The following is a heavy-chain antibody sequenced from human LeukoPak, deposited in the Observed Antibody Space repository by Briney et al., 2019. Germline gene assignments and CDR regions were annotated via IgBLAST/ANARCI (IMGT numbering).Heavy chain of an antibody. V-gene: IGHV4-61*01. Sequence: SETLSLTCTVSGGSVSSGSYYWSWIRQPPGQGLEWIGNIYYSGSTNYNPSLKSRVTISVDTSKNQFSLKLSSVTAADTAVYYCARDPGYNWFDPWGQGTLVTVSS. CDR2: IYYSGST. CDR3: ARDPGYNWFDP. CDR1: GGSVSSGSYY. J-gene: IGHJ5*02.